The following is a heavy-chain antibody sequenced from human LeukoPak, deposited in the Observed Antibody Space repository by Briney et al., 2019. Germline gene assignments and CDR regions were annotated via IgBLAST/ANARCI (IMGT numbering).Heavy chain of an antibody. D-gene: IGHD1-26*01. CDR1: GFSFSNAW. J-gene: IGHJ4*02. CDR2: IKTKTERGTT. CDR3: TTDLRWELPFTSY. V-gene: IGHV3-15*01. Sequence: PGGSLRLSCAASGFSFSNAWMTWVRQAPGKGLEWVGRIKTKTERGTTDYAAPVKGRFTVSRDDSENMLYLQMNSLKTEDTAVYYCTTDLRWELPFTSYWGQGTLVTVSS.